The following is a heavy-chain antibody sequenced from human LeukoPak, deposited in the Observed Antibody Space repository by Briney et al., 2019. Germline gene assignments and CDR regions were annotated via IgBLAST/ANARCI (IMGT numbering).Heavy chain of an antibody. J-gene: IGHJ6*03. CDR2: IYYSGST. V-gene: IGHV4-59*01. D-gene: IGHD3-10*01. CDR1: GGSISTYY. CDR3: ARDSGASNYYYYMDV. Sequence: PSETLSLTCTVSGGSISTYYWSWIRQPPGKGLEWIGYIYYSGSTNYNPSLKSRVTISVDTSKNQFSLKLTSVTAADTAVYYCARDSGASNYYYYMDVWGEGTTVTVSS.